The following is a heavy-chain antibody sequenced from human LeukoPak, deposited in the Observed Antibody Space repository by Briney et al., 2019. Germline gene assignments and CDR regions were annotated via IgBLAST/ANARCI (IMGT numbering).Heavy chain of an antibody. J-gene: IGHJ4*02. Sequence: GGSLRLSCAASGFTFSSYAMSWVRQAPGKGLEWVSAISGSGGSTYYADSVKGRFTISRDNSKNTLSLLMNSLRAEDTAVYYCAKGRGTTVTSAANYWGQGTLVTVSS. D-gene: IGHD4-17*01. CDR1: GFTFSSYA. V-gene: IGHV3-23*01. CDR3: AKGRGTTVTSAANY. CDR2: ISGSGGST.